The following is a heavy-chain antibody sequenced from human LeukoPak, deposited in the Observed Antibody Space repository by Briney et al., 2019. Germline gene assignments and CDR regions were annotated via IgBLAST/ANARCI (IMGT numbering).Heavy chain of an antibody. CDR3: AREFTAMAFDY. CDR2: ISSSSRYI. V-gene: IGHV3-21*01. Sequence: GGSLRLSCVASGLDFSDSGMLWVRQAPGKGLEWLSSISSSSRYIYYAVSVKGRLTISRDNAKNSLYLHMDSLRAEDTAVYYCAREFTAMAFDYWGQGTLVTVAS. J-gene: IGHJ4*02. CDR1: GLDFSDSG. D-gene: IGHD5-18*01.